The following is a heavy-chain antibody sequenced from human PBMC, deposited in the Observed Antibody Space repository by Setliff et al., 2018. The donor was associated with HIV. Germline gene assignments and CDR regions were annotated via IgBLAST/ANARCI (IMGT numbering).Heavy chain of an antibody. J-gene: IGHJ1*01. D-gene: IGHD6-13*01. Sequence: ASVKVSCKISGYTLTELSIHWVRQAPGKGLEWMANFDPEDGETFYAQKLQGRLIMTEDTSTDTAYMELSSLRPDDTAMYYCATVPGYSSTWYSESFQHWGQGTVVTVS. CDR1: GYTLTELS. CDR2: FDPEDGET. CDR3: ATVPGYSSTWYSESFQH. V-gene: IGHV1-24*01.